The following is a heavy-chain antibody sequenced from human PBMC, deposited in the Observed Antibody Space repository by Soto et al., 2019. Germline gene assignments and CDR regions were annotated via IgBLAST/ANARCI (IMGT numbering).Heavy chain of an antibody. CDR2: IRSRGNSYAT. CDR3: TRLYSGSLDV. V-gene: IGHV3-73*02. J-gene: IGHJ3*01. CDR1: GFIFSDSA. Sequence: VQLVESGGGLVQPGGSLKLSCAASGFIFSDSAIHWVRQASGKGLEWVGRIRSRGNSYATAYAASVKGRFTISRDDSKNTAYLQMNSLKTEDTAVYYCTRLYSGSLDVWGQGTMVTVSS. D-gene: IGHD1-26*01.